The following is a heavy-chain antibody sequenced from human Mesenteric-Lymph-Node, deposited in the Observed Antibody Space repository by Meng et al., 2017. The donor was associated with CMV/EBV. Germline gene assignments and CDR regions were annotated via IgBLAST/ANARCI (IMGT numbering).Heavy chain of an antibody. CDR3: AGGIAAAGSRWFDP. V-gene: IGHV1-69*02. CDR2: IIPILGIA. Sequence: QVQLVQSGAEVKKPGSSVKVSCKASGGTFSSYTISRVRQAQGQGLEWMGRIIPILGIANYAQKFQGRVTITADKSTSTAYMELSSLRSEDTAVYYCAGGIAAAGSRWFDPWGQGTLVTVSS. CDR1: GGTFSSYT. D-gene: IGHD6-13*01. J-gene: IGHJ5*02.